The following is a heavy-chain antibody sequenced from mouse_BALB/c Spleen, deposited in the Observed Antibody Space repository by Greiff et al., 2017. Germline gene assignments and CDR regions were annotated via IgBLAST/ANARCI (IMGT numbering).Heavy chain of an antibody. CDR2: ISYSGST. Sequence: DVQLQESGPGLVKPSQSLSLTCTVTGYSITSDYAWNWIRQFPGNKLEWMGYISYSGSTSYNPSLKSRISITRDTSKNQFFLQLNSVTTEDTATYYCARRDYYGSSYWYFDVWGAGTTVTVSS. V-gene: IGHV3-2*02. J-gene: IGHJ1*01. CDR1: GYSITSDYA. CDR3: ARRDYYGSSYWYFDV. D-gene: IGHD1-1*01.